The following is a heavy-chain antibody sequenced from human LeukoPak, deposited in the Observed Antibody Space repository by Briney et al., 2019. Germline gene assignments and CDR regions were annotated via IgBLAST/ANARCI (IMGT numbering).Heavy chain of an antibody. Sequence: ASVKVSCKDSGDNFTANYMHGVLHAPGQGLEWMGWIDPYSGGASYAQKFQGRDTMTRDTSISTAYMELSSLRPDDTAVYYCARSATGPDVWGQGTTVTVSS. V-gene: IGHV1-2*02. J-gene: IGHJ6*02. CDR1: GDNFTANY. CDR2: IDPYSGGA. CDR3: ARSATGPDV.